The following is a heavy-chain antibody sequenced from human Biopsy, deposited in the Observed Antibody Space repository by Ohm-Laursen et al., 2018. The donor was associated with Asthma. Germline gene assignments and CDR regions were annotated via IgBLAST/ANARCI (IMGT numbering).Heavy chain of an antibody. D-gene: IGHD1-1*01. CDR1: GFSFSNFA. Sequence: SLRLSCSASGFSFSNFAIHWVRQAPGKGLEWVGVISKDASTQDCADSVKGRFTTARDNSKNTLDLQMNSLREEDTAVYYCVRDGTDDAFDIWGQGTTVIVSS. J-gene: IGHJ3*02. CDR3: VRDGTDDAFDI. CDR2: ISKDASTQ. V-gene: IGHV3-30*01.